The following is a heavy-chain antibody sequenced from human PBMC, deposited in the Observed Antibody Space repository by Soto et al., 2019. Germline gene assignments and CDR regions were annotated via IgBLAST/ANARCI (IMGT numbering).Heavy chain of an antibody. CDR2: IYYSGST. Sequence: PSETLSLTCTVSGGSISSYYWSWIRQPPGKGLEWIGYIYYSGSTNYNPSLKSRVTISVDTSKNQFSLKLSSVTAADTAVYYCARERRYYDSSGYLGLYYYYHYGMDVWGQGTTVTVSS. V-gene: IGHV4-59*01. CDR1: GGSISSYY. CDR3: ARERRYYDSSGYLGLYYYYHYGMDV. D-gene: IGHD3-22*01. J-gene: IGHJ6*02.